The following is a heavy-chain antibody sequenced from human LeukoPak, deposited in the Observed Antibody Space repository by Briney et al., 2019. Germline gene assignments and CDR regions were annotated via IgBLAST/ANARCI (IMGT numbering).Heavy chain of an antibody. Sequence: GGSLRLSCAASGFTLSSYSMNWVRQAPGKGLEWVSYISSSSTHIYYADSVKGRFTNSRDNSKNTLYLQMTSLRAEDTAVYYCARRDGELLNDYFDYWGQGTLVTASS. CDR1: GFTLSSYS. CDR2: ISSSSTHI. V-gene: IGHV3-21*01. D-gene: IGHD3-10*01. J-gene: IGHJ4*02. CDR3: ARRDGELLNDYFDY.